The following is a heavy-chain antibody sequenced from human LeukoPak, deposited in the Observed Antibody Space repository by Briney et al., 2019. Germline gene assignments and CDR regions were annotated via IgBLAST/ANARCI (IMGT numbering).Heavy chain of an antibody. CDR3: ARGRRTYSSSSGLGFDY. J-gene: IGHJ4*02. D-gene: IGHD6-6*01. V-gene: IGHV4-34*01. CDR2: INHSGST. CDR1: GGSFSGYY. Sequence: SETLSLTCAVYGGSFSGYYWSWIRQPPGKGLEWIGEINHSGSTNYNPSLKSRVTISVDTSKSQFSLKLSSVTAADTAVYYCARGRRTYSSSSGLGFDYWGQGTLVTVSS.